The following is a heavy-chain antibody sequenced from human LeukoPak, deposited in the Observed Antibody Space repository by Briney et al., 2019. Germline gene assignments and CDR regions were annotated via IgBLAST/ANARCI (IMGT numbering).Heavy chain of an antibody. CDR1: GFTFSSYG. CDR3: AKDLSDGDYIYYFDY. CDR2: IRYDGSNK. Sequence: GGSLRLSCAASGFTFSSYGMHWVRQAPGKGLEWVAFIRYDGSNKYYADSVKGRFTISRDNSKNTLYLQMNSLRAEDTAVYYCAKDLSDGDYIYYFDYWGQGTLVTVSS. D-gene: IGHD4-17*01. V-gene: IGHV3-30*02. J-gene: IGHJ4*02.